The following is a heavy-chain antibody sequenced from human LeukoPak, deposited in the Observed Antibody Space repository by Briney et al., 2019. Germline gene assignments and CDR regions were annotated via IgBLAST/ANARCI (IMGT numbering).Heavy chain of an antibody. CDR1: GFSFSSYA. CDR3: ARGRNYGSGSYVFDY. J-gene: IGHJ4*02. V-gene: IGHV3-64*01. Sequence: GGSLRLSCSASGFSFSSYAMHWVRQAPGEGLEYVSAISANGVSTYYANSVKGRFTISRDNSKNTLYLQMGSLRAEDTAVYYCARGRNYGSGSYVFDYWGQGTLVTVSS. CDR2: ISANGVST. D-gene: IGHD3-10*01.